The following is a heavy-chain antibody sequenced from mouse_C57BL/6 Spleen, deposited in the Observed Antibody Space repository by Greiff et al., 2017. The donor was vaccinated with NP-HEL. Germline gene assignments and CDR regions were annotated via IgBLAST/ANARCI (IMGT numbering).Heavy chain of an antibody. CDR3: ARNDYSNYEGFAY. Sequence: QVQLQQPGAELVMPGASVKLSCKASGYTFTSYWMHWVKQRPGQGLEWIGEIDPSDSYTNYNQKFKGKSTLTVDKSSSTAYMQLSSLTSEDSAVYYCARNDYSNYEGFAYWGQGTLVTVSA. V-gene: IGHV1-69*01. J-gene: IGHJ3*01. CDR1: GYTFTSYW. CDR2: IDPSDSYT. D-gene: IGHD2-5*01.